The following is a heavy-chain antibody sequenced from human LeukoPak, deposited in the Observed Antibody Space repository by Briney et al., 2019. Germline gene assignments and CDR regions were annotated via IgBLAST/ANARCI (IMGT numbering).Heavy chain of an antibody. CDR2: ISGSGDNT. CDR1: GFTFSSYA. J-gene: IGHJ4*02. CDR3: ARGDRWLLLYYFDY. V-gene: IGHV3-23*01. D-gene: IGHD3-22*01. Sequence: GGSLRLSCAASGFTFSSYAMSWVRQVPGKGLEWVSVISGSGDNTYYADSVKGRFTISRDNSKNMLYLQINSLRAEDTAVYYCARGDRWLLLYYFDYWGQGSLVTVSS.